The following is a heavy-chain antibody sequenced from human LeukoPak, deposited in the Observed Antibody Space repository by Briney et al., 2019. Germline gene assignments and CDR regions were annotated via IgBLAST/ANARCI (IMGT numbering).Heavy chain of an antibody. V-gene: IGHV3-48*03. D-gene: IGHD6-13*01. CDR3: ARGPYSSNWYVDY. CDR2: ISRTGNSI. CDR1: GFTLSSYE. Sequence: AGGSLRLSCAASGFTLSSYEMNWVRLAPGKGLEWISHISRTGNSIYYADSVKGRFTISRDSAKNSLYLQMNSLRAEDTAVYYCARGPYSSNWYVDYWGQGTLVTVAS. J-gene: IGHJ4*02.